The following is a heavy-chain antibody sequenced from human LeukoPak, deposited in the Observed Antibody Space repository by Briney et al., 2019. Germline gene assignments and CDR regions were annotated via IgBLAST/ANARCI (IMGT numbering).Heavy chain of an antibody. D-gene: IGHD3-22*01. J-gene: IGHJ4*02. V-gene: IGHV1-46*01. Sequence: ASVKVSCKASGYTFTSYYMHWVRQAPGQGLEWMGIINPSGGSTSYAQKFQGRVTMTRDMSTSTVYMELSSLRSEDTAVYYCARDEPLRYYDSSGWLAYWGQGTLVTVSS. CDR3: ARDEPLRYYDSSGWLAY. CDR1: GYTFTSYY. CDR2: INPSGGST.